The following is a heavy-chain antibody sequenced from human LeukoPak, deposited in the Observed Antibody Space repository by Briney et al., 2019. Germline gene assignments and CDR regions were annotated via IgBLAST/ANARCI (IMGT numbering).Heavy chain of an antibody. CDR3: ARGDGYNFFDY. CDR2: FYVGGAT. V-gene: IGHV3-53*01. D-gene: IGHD5-24*01. CDR1: GFSVTNNY. J-gene: IGHJ4*02. Sequence: GGSLRLSCAVSGFSVTNNYMSWVRQAPGRGLEWVSVFYVGGATYYADSVKGRFTISRDNSENTLYLQMKSLRAEDTAVYYCARGDGYNFFDYWGQGTLVTVSS.